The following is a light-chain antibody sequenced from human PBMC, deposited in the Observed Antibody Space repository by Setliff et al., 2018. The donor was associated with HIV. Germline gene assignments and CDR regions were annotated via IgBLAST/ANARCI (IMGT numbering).Light chain of an antibody. CDR2: KAS. J-gene: IGKJ1*01. Sequence: DIQMTQSPSTLSASVGDRVTITCRASQSISDWLAWYQQKPGKAPKLLIYKASSLQSGVPSRFSGSGSGTEFTLTISSLQPDDFATYYCQQYNTYSPAFGQGTKVDIK. CDR1: QSISDW. CDR3: QQYNTYSPA. V-gene: IGKV1-5*03.